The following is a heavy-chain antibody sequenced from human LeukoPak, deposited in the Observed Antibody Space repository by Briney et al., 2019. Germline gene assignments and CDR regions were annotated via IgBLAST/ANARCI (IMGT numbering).Heavy chain of an antibody. CDR1: GGSISSGTYY. CDR2: IYNSGST. Sequence: SETLSLTRTVSGGSISSGTYYWRWVRQPAGKGLEWIGRIYNSGSTSYNPSLKSRVTISMDTSKNQFSLKLSSVTAADTAVYYCARGRDDDVWGSYPTCFDYWGQGALVTVSS. D-gene: IGHD3-16*02. V-gene: IGHV4-61*02. CDR3: ARGRDDDVWGSYPTCFDY. J-gene: IGHJ4*02.